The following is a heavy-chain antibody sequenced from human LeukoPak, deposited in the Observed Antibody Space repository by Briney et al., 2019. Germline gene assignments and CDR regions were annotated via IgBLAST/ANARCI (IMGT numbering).Heavy chain of an antibody. CDR3: ARGEWNFDL. Sequence: PSETLSLTCTVSGGSISNYYWTWMRQPAGKGLEWIGRINTSGSTNYNPSLKSRVTMSVDTSKNQFSLKLSSVTAADTAIYYCARGEWNFDLWGRGTLVTVSS. CDR1: GGSISNYY. CDR2: INTSGST. D-gene: IGHD2-21*01. V-gene: IGHV4-4*07. J-gene: IGHJ2*01.